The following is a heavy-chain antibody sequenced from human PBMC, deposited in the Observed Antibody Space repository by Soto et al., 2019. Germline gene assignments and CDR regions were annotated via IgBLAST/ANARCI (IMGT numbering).Heavy chain of an antibody. V-gene: IGHV4-34*01. CDR1: GGSFSGYY. D-gene: IGHD3-9*01. Sequence: SETLSLTCAVYGGSFSGYYWSWIRQPPGKGLEWIGEINHSGSTNYNPSLKSRVTISVDTSKNQFSLKLSSVTAADTAVYYCARLGYDILTGYFEDVDYWGQGTLVTVSS. J-gene: IGHJ4*02. CDR3: ARLGYDILTGYFEDVDY. CDR2: INHSGST.